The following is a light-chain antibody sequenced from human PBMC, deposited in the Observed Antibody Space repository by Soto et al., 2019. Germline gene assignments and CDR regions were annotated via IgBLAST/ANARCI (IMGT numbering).Light chain of an antibody. CDR3: QSYDSSLSGSYV. J-gene: IGLJ1*01. CDR1: RSNIGAGYD. CDR2: GNS. Sequence: QSVLTQPPSVSGAPGQRVTMSCTGSRSNIGAGYDVHWYQQLPGTAPKLLIYGNSNRPSGVPDRFSGSKSGTSASLAITGLQAEDEADYYCQSYDSSLSGSYVVGTGTKVTVL. V-gene: IGLV1-40*01.